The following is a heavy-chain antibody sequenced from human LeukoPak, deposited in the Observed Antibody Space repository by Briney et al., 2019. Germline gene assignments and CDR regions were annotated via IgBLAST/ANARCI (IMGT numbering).Heavy chain of an antibody. CDR2: ITGGGSGI. CDR3: AKWGDYDVLTGYYVSDY. CDR1: GFTFSNYA. V-gene: IGHV3-23*01. D-gene: IGHD3-9*01. J-gene: IGHJ4*02. Sequence: QPGGSLRLSCAASGFTFSNYAMSWVRQAPGKGLEWVSAITGGGSGIYYADSMKSRFTISRDNSKNTLYLQINSLRAEATAVYYCAKWGDYDVLTGYYVSDYWGQGTLVTVSS.